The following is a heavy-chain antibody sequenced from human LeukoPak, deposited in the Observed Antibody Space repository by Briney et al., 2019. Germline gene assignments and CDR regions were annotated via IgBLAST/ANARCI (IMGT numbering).Heavy chain of an antibody. J-gene: IGHJ6*03. V-gene: IGHV4-59*12. CDR1: GGSISSYY. CDR3: ARDSVYYYMDV. CDR2: IYYSGST. D-gene: IGHD5/OR15-5a*01. Sequence: SETLSLTCTVSGGSISSYYWSWIRQPPGKGLEWIGYIYYSGSTNYNPSLKSRVTISVDTSKNQFSLKLSSVTAADTAVYYCARDSVYYYMDVWGKGTTVTVSS.